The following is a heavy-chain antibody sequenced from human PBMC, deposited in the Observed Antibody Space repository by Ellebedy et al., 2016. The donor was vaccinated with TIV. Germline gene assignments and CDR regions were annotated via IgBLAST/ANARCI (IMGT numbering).Heavy chain of an antibody. CDR3: GIASVIRTYFDY. Sequence: GGSLRLSCGASGFTFSDHYIVWVRQAPGKGLEWVGLSRSKRYGGTAEYAASVEDRFVISRDDSKNSVYLQINRLETEDTAVYYCGIASVIRTYFDYWGPGTLVTVSS. J-gene: IGHJ4*02. CDR1: GFTFSDHY. V-gene: IGHV3-72*01. CDR2: SRSKRYGGTA. D-gene: IGHD4-23*01.